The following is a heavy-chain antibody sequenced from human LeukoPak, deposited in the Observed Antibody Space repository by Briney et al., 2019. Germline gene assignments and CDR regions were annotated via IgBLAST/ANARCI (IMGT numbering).Heavy chain of an antibody. Sequence: GRSLRRSCAASGFTCSSYGMHWVRQAPGKGLQWVAVISYDGSNKYYADSVKGRFTISRDNSKNTLYLQMNSLRAEDTAVYYCAKVSGSFDYWGQGTLVTVSS. CDR3: AKVSGSFDY. J-gene: IGHJ4*02. CDR2: ISYDGSNK. D-gene: IGHD5-12*01. CDR1: GFTCSSYG. V-gene: IGHV3-30*18.